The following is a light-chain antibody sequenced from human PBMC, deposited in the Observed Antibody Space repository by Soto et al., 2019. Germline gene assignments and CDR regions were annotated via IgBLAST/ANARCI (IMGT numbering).Light chain of an antibody. CDR2: DAS. Sequence: EIVLTQSPATLSLSPVERATLSCRASQSVSSYLAWYQQKPGQAPRLLIYDASNRATGIPARFSGSGPGTDFTLTISSLEPEDFAVYYCQQRSNWPLTFGGGTKVEIK. V-gene: IGKV3-11*01. CDR3: QQRSNWPLT. CDR1: QSVSSY. J-gene: IGKJ4*01.